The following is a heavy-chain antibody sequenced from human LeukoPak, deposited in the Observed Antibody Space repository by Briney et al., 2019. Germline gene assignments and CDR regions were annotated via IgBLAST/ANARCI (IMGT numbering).Heavy chain of an antibody. J-gene: IGHJ4*02. CDR2: IRTKAHGGTT. CDR3: TRGDWNDDN. V-gene: IGHV3-49*04. Sequence: GGSLRLSCAASGFTFSDYAMTWVRQAPGKGLEWLGFIRTKAHGGTTEYAASVKGRFTFSRDDSKSIAYLQMNSLKTEDTAVYYCTRGDWNDDNWGQGTLVTVSS. CDR1: GFTFSDYA. D-gene: IGHD1-1*01.